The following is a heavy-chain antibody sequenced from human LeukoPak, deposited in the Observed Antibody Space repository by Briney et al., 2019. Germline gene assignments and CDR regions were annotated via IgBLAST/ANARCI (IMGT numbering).Heavy chain of an antibody. Sequence: ASVKVSCKASGGTFSSYAISWVRQAPGQGLEWMGGIIPIFGTANYAQKFQGRVTITADKSTSTAYMELSSLRSEDTAVYYCARDAVYSGYATPTVYYFDYWGQGTLVTVSS. J-gene: IGHJ4*02. CDR1: GGTFSSYA. D-gene: IGHD5-12*01. CDR2: IIPIFGTA. CDR3: ARDAVYSGYATPTVYYFDY. V-gene: IGHV1-69*06.